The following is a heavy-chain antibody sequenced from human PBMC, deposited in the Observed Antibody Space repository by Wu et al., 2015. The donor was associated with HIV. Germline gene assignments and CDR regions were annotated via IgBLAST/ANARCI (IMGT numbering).Heavy chain of an antibody. J-gene: IGHJ6*03. D-gene: IGHD3-10*01. CDR1: GYTFTDFF. V-gene: IGHV1-2*02. Sequence: QVQLVQSGAEVKKPGASVKVSCKASGYTFTDFFIHWVRQAPGQGLEWMGWINPNSGDTELAQRFQGRITMTRDTSIRTAYMGLSSLTSDDTAIYYCVKTRGSGAYHYFYMDVWGKGTSVTVSS. CDR2: INPNSGDT. CDR3: VKTRGSGAYHYFYMDV.